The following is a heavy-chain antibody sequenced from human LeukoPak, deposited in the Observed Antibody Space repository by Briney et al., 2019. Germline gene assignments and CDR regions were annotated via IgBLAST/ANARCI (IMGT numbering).Heavy chain of an antibody. V-gene: IGHV3-30*18. CDR3: AKPYSGSFYFDY. J-gene: IGHJ4*02. Sequence: GGSLRLSCAASEFTFSSYSMNWVRQAPGKGLEWVADISNSGSNKYYADSVKGRFTISRDNSKNTLYLQMNSLRAEDTAVYYCAKPYSGSFYFDYWGQGTLVTVSS. CDR1: EFTFSSYS. CDR2: ISNSGSNK. D-gene: IGHD1-26*01.